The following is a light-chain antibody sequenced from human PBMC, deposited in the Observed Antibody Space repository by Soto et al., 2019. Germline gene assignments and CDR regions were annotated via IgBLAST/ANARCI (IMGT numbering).Light chain of an antibody. CDR3: VCYV. CDR2: YVN. V-gene: IGLV2-11*01. Sequence: QSALIQPPSVSGSPGQSVTISCTGTSSDIGSYDYVSWSQQHPGTVPKPLIYYVNTHPSGVPDRFSGSKSGNAASMTISGLQAEDEAEQCPVCYVLGTGTKVTVL. CDR1: SSDIGSYDY. J-gene: IGLJ1*01.